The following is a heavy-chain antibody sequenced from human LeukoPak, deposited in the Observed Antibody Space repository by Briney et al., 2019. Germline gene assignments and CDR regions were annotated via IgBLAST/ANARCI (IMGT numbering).Heavy chain of an antibody. CDR2: IYYSGST. CDR3: ARLGIAAAAYYFDY. J-gene: IGHJ4*02. CDR1: GGSFSSSSYY. D-gene: IGHD6-13*01. V-gene: IGHV4-39*01. Sequence: SETLSLTCTVSGGSFSSSSYYWGWIRQPPGKGLEWIGSIYYSGSTYYNPSLKSRVTISVDTSKNQFSLKPSSVTAADTAVYYCARLGIAAAAYYFDYWGQGTLVTVSS.